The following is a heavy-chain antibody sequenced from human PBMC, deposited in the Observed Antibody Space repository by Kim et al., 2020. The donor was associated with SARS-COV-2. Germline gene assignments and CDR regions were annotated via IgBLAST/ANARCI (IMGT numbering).Heavy chain of an antibody. Sequence: SETLSLTCTVSGGSISSGSYYWSWIRQPAGKGLEWIGRIYTSGSTNYNPSLKSRVTISVDTSKNQFSLKLSSVTAADTAVYYCARVGVLRYFDWGFDPWGQGTLVTVSS. CDR3: ARVGVLRYFDWGFDP. J-gene: IGHJ5*02. D-gene: IGHD3-9*01. V-gene: IGHV4-61*02. CDR1: GGSISSGSYY. CDR2: IYTSGST.